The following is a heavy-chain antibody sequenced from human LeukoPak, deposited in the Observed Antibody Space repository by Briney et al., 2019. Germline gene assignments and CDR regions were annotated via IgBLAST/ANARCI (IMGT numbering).Heavy chain of an antibody. CDR3: ARVWYYDYVWGSYRSNTMDV. Sequence: ASVKVSCKASGYTFTSYGISWVRQAPGQGLEWMGWISAYNGNTNYAQKLQGRVTMATDTSTSTAYMELGSLRSDDTAVYYCARVWYYDYVWGSYRSNTMDVWGKGTTVTISS. CDR2: ISAYNGNT. V-gene: IGHV1-18*01. CDR1: GYTFTSYG. D-gene: IGHD3-16*02. J-gene: IGHJ6*03.